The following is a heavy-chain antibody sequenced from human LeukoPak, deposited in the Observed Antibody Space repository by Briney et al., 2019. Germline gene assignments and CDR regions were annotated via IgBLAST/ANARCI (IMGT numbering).Heavy chain of an antibody. CDR1: GGSISSNSYY. J-gene: IGHJ4*02. CDR2: ISSSGST. V-gene: IGHV4-61*02. Sequence: KPSETLSLTCTVSGGSISSNSYYWSWIRQPAGKGLEWIGRISSSGSTNHNPSLKSRVTISVDTSKSQFSLKLSSVTAADTAVYYCAREWMNYYDSSVDYWGQGTLVTVSS. D-gene: IGHD3-22*01. CDR3: AREWMNYYDSSVDY.